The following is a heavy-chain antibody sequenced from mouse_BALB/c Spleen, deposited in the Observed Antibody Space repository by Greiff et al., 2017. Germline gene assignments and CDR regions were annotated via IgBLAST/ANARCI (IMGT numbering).Heavy chain of an antibody. CDR2: ISSGGST. D-gene: IGHD2-2*01. V-gene: IGHV5-6-5*01. Sequence: EVQRVESGGGLVKPGGSLKLSCAASGFTFSSYAMSWVRQTPEKRLEWVASISSGGSTYYPDSVKGRFTISRDNARNILYLQMSSLRSEDTAMYYCAGYGYDSWFAYWGQGTLVTVSA. J-gene: IGHJ3*01. CDR3: AGYGYDSWFAY. CDR1: GFTFSSYA.